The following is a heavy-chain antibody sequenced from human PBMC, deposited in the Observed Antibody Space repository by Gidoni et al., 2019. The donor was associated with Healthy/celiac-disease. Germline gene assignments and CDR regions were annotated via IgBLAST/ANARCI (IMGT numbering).Heavy chain of an antibody. Sequence: EVQLLESGGGLVQPGGSLRLSCAASGFTFSSYAMSWVRQAPGQGLEWVSAISGSGGSTYYADSVKGRFTISRDNSKNTLYLQMNSLRAEDTAVYYCAKGVEMAPQGGSFDYWGQGTLVTVSS. J-gene: IGHJ4*02. D-gene: IGHD3-16*01. CDR3: AKGVEMAPQGGSFDY. CDR1: GFTFSSYA. CDR2: ISGSGGST. V-gene: IGHV3-23*01.